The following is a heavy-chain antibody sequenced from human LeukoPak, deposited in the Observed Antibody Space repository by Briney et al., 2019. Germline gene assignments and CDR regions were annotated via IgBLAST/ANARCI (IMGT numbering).Heavy chain of an antibody. CDR1: GYIFTSYW. CDR3: ARQVNRAAPYVS. J-gene: IGHJ5*02. D-gene: IGHD3-16*01. Sequence: GESLKISRKGSGYIFTSYWIGWVRQMPGKGLEWMGIIYPGDSDTRYSPSFQGQVTISADKSISTAYLQWSSLKASDTAMYYCARQVNRAAPYVSWGQRTLVTVSS. CDR2: IYPGDSDT. V-gene: IGHV5-51*01.